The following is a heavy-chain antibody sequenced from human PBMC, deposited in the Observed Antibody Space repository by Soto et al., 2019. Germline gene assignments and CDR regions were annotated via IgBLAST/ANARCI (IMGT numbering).Heavy chain of an antibody. D-gene: IGHD3-10*01. V-gene: IGHV4-34*01. CDR2: INHSGST. CDR1: GGSFSGYY. CDR3: ARGSLVRAPNRQFDP. J-gene: IGHJ5*02. Sequence: QVQLQQWGAGLLKPSETLSLTCAVYGGSFSGYYWSWIRQPPGKGLEWIGEINHSGSTNYNPSLKSRVTISVDTSKNQFSLKLSSVTAADTAVYYCARGSLVRAPNRQFDPWGQGTLVTVSS.